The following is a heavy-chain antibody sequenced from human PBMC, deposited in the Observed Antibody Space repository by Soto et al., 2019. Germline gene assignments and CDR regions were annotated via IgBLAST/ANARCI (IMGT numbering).Heavy chain of an antibody. Sequence: QVQLVESGGGVVQPGRSLRLSCAASGFTFSSYGMHWVRQAPGKGLEWVAVIWYDGRNTYYAASVKGRFTISRDNSKNTLYLQMNSLRAEDTAVYYCARTAYYYDSSGYYFDCWGQGTLVTVSS. CDR1: GFTFSSYG. CDR3: ARTAYYYDSSGYYFDC. CDR2: IWYDGRNT. D-gene: IGHD3-22*01. J-gene: IGHJ4*02. V-gene: IGHV3-33*01.